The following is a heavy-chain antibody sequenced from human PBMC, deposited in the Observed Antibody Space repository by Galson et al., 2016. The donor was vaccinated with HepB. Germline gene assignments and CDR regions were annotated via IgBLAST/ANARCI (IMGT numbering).Heavy chain of an antibody. CDR3: VSGIYEVRAYYYGMDV. J-gene: IGHJ6*02. Sequence: SVKVSCKASGYTFTRYYVHWVRQAPGQGLEWMGIINPSGGSTNYAQKFQGRVTMTRDTSTSTVYMELRRLRSEDTAVYYCVSGIYEVRAYYYGMDVWGQGTTATVSS. CDR1: GYTFTRYY. CDR2: INPSGGST. D-gene: IGHD5-12*01. V-gene: IGHV1-46*03.